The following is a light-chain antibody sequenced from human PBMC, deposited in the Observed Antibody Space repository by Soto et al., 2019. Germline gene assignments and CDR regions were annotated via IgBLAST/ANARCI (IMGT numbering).Light chain of an antibody. V-gene: IGKV4-1*01. J-gene: IGKJ5*01. CDR1: QSVLYSSNNKNY. CDR2: WAS. CDR3: QQYYNKVT. Sequence: DIVMTQSPDSLAVSLGERATINCKSSQSVLYSSNNKNYLAWYQQKPGQPPKLLIYWASTRGSGVPDRFSGSWSGTDFTLTISSLQAEDVAVYYCQQYYNKVTFGQGTRLEIK.